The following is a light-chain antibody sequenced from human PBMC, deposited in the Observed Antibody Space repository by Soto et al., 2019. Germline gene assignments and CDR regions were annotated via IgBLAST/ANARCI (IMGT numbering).Light chain of an antibody. CDR2: EVT. Sequence: QSALTQPASVSGSPGQSITISCTGTSSDVGGYDYVSWFQQYPGSTPKPIIYEVTNRPSGVSNRFSGSKSGNTAYLTISGLQAEDEADYYCSSYTTATTLLFGTGTKLTVL. J-gene: IGLJ1*01. CDR3: SSYTTATTLL. CDR1: SSDVGGYDY. V-gene: IGLV2-14*01.